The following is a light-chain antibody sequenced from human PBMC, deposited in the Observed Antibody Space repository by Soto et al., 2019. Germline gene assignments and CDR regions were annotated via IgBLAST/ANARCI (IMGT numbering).Light chain of an antibody. V-gene: IGKV1-16*01. J-gene: IGKJ2*01. CDR2: AAS. CDR1: QGVYTK. Sequence: DIQMTQSPSSLSASVGDRVTITCRASQGVYTKLAWFQQRPGKAPKSLIFAASGLQSGVSSRFRGWGSGTDFSLTISNLQPEDFATYYCQQYNSYPHTFGQGTKLEI. CDR3: QQYNSYPHT.